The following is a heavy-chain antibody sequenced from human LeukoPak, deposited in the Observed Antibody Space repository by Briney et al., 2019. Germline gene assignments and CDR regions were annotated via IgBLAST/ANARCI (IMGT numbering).Heavy chain of an antibody. CDR3: ARRMEYYYGNSGYYFDY. Sequence: SQTLSLTCTVSGGSISSGGYYWSWIRQYPEKGLEWIGYIYHSGSTYYNPSLQSRVSISLDMSRNQFSLKLTSVTAADTAVYYCARRMEYYYGNSGYYFDYWGQGALVTVSS. CDR1: GGSISSGGYY. CDR2: IYHSGST. J-gene: IGHJ4*02. V-gene: IGHV4-31*03. D-gene: IGHD3-22*01.